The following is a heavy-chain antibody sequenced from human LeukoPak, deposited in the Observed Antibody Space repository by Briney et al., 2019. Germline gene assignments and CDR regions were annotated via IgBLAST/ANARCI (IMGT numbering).Heavy chain of an antibody. Sequence: GGSLRLSCGASGFNFSTYGMHWVRQAPGKGLEWVTYIRSDGTNKYYVDSVRRRFIISRENSKKTVSLQINNLRTEDTPVYYGTKGGVGRSWSGYVSPGGHFDLWGRGTLVTVSS. CDR3: TKGGVGRSWSGYVSPGGHFDL. V-gene: IGHV3-30*02. D-gene: IGHD3-3*01. CDR2: IRSDGTNK. CDR1: GFNFSTYG. J-gene: IGHJ2*01.